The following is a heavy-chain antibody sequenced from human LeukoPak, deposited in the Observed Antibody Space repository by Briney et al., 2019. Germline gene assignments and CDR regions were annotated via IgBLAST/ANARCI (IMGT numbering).Heavy chain of an antibody. J-gene: IGHJ4*02. CDR3: ARRQGCSSTSCPPDY. D-gene: IGHD2-2*01. V-gene: IGHV5-51*01. Sequence: GESRKISCRGSGYSVTTYWIGWVRQMPAKGREWMGIIYPGDSDTRYSPSFQGQVTMSADKSINTAYLQWRSLKASDTAMYYCARRQGCSSTSCPPDYWGQGTLVTVSS. CDR2: IYPGDSDT. CDR1: GYSVTTYW.